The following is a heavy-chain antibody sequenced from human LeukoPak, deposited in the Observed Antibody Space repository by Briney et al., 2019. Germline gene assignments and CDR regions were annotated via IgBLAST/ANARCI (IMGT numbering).Heavy chain of an antibody. CDR3: ARDSSGWYRGGETGYYYYMDV. V-gene: IGHV4-4*07. CDR2: IYTSGST. CDR1: GGSISSYY. Sequence: SETLSLTCTVSGGSISSYYWSWIRQPAGKGLEWIGRIYTSGSTNYNPSLKSRVTMSVDTSKNQFSLKLSSVTAADTAVYYCARDSSGWYRGGETGYYYYMDVWGKGTTVTISS. J-gene: IGHJ6*03. D-gene: IGHD6-19*01.